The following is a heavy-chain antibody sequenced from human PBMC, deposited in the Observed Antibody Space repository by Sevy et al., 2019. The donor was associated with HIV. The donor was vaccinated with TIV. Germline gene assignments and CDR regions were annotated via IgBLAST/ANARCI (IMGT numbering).Heavy chain of an antibody. CDR1: GYTFTSYY. CDR3: ARDRGENSGSFHNWFDP. J-gene: IGHJ5*02. D-gene: IGHD1-26*01. V-gene: IGHV1-46*01. Sequence: ASVKVSCKASGYTFTSYYMHWVRHAPGQGLEWMGIINPSGGSTSYAQKFQGRVTMTRDTSTSIVYMELSSLRSEDTAVYYCARDRGENSGSFHNWFDPWGQGTLVTVSS. CDR2: INPSGGST.